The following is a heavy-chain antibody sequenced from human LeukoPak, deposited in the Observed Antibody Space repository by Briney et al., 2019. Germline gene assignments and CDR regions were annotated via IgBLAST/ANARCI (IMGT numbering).Heavy chain of an antibody. CDR1: GGSFNGYY. V-gene: IGHV4-34*01. CDR2: INHSGST. CDR3: ARVLTSGYDPGGFDY. D-gene: IGHD5-12*01. J-gene: IGHJ4*02. Sequence: SETLSLTCAVYGGSFNGYYWSWIRQPPGKGLEWIGEINHSGSTNYNPSLKSRVTISVDKSKNQFSLKLSSVTAADTAVYYCARVLTSGYDPGGFDYWGQGTLVTVSS.